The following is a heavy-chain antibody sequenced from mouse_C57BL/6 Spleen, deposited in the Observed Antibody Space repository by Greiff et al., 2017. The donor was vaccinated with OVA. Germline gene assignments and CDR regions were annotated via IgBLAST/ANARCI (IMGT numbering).Heavy chain of an antibody. CDR2: ISYDGSN. J-gene: IGHJ2*01. V-gene: IGHV3-6*01. Sequence: ESGPGLVKPSQSLSLTCSVTGYSITSGYYWNWIRQFPGNKLEWMGYISYDGSNNYNPSLKNRISITRDTSKNQFFLKLNSVTTEDTATYYCASSLYAPYYFDYWGQGTTLTVSS. D-gene: IGHD2-3*01. CDR3: ASSLYAPYYFDY. CDR1: GYSITSGYY.